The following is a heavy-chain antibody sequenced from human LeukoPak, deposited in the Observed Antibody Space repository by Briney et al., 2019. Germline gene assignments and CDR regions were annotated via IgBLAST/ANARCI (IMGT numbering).Heavy chain of an antibody. D-gene: IGHD3-22*01. CDR2: ISGSGGST. CDR1: GFTFGSYA. Sequence: PGGSLRLSCAASGFTFGSYAMSWVRQAPGKGLEWVSAISGSGGSTYYADSVKGRFTISRDNSKNTLYLQMNSLRAEDTAVYYCAKDRNYYDSSGYYGYWGQGTLVTVSS. CDR3: AKDRNYYDSSGYYGY. J-gene: IGHJ4*02. V-gene: IGHV3-23*01.